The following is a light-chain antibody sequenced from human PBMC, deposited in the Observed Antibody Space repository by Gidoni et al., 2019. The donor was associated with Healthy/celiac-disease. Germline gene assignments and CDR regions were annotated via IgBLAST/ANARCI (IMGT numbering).Light chain of an antibody. CDR1: QSVSSSY. V-gene: IGKV3-20*01. J-gene: IGKJ5*01. CDR2: DAS. Sequence: EIVFMQSPGTLSLSPGERATLSCRARQSVSSSYLAWYQQKPGQAPRLLIYDASSRATGIPDRFSGSGSGTDFTLTISRLEPEDFAVYYCQQYGSSPPVTFGQGTRLEIK. CDR3: QQYGSSPPVT.